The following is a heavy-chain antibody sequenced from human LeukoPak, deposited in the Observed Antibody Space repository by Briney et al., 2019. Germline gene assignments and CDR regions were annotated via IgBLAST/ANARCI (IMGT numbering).Heavy chain of an antibody. CDR3: ARIDLSNGWYGVYY. D-gene: IGHD6-19*01. Sequence: ASVKVSCKASGYTFSNYGISWVRQAPGQGLEWMGWISVYNGDTNYAQKLQGRVTMTTDTSTSTAYVELRSLRSDDTAVYYCARIDLSNGWYGVYYWGQGTLVTVSS. CDR1: GYTFSNYG. J-gene: IGHJ4*02. V-gene: IGHV1-18*01. CDR2: ISVYNGDT.